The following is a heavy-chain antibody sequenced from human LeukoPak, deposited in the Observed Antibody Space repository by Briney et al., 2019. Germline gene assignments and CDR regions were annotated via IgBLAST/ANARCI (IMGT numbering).Heavy chain of an antibody. J-gene: IGHJ6*02. V-gene: IGHV3-7*01. CDR1: GFTFSTYA. CDR2: IKQDGSEK. CDR3: ATVSYYYGMDV. Sequence: GGSLRLSCAASGFTFSTYAMSWVRQAPGEGLEWVANIKQDGSEKHYVDSVKGRFTISRDNAKNSLYLQMNSLRAEDTAVYYCATVSYYYGMDVWGQGTTVTVSS.